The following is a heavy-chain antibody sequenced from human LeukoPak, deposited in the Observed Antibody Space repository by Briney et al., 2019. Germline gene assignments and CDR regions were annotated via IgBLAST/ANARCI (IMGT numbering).Heavy chain of an antibody. J-gene: IGHJ4*02. CDR3: ARAGYYYGSGSPLDY. CDR2: INPSGGST. D-gene: IGHD3-10*01. V-gene: IGHV1-46*01. Sequence: GASVKVSCKASGYTFTGYYMHWVRQAPGQGLEWMGIINPSGGSTSYAQKFQGRVTMTRDTSTSTVYMELSSLRSEDTAVYYCARAGYYYGSGSPLDYWGQGTLVTVSS. CDR1: GYTFTGYY.